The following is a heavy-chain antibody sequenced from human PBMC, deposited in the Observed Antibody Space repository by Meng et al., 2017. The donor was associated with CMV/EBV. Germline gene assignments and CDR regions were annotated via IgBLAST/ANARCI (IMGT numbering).Heavy chain of an antibody. CDR1: GFPFSSYW. J-gene: IGHJ5*02. CDR3: ARDRAGGEWFDP. CDR2: IKQDGSEK. V-gene: IGHV3-7*01. Sequence: AGSLRLSCAASGFPFSSYWMSWVRQAPGKGLEWVANIKQDGSEKYYVDSVKGRFTISRDNAKNSLYLQMNSLRAEDTAVYYCARDRAGGEWFDPWAREPWSPSPQ.